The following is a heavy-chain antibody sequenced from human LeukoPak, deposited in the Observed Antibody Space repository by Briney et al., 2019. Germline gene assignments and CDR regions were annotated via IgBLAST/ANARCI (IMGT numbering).Heavy chain of an antibody. D-gene: IGHD2-15*01. Sequence: GGSLGLSCAVSGFTFTNDWMHWVRQGPGKGLVWISRISSDGTTTDYADSVKGRFTISRDNAKNTLYLQMDSLRAEDTAVYYCAGRWSFDNWGQGALVTVSS. CDR2: ISSDGTTT. J-gene: IGHJ4*02. CDR1: GFTFTNDW. V-gene: IGHV3-74*01. CDR3: AGRWSFDN.